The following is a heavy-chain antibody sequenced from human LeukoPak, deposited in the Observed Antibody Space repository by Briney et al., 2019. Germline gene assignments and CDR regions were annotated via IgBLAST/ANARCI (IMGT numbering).Heavy chain of an antibody. D-gene: IGHD1-20*01. CDR1: GFTFSSYA. V-gene: IGHV3-48*01. CDR3: AGSFNWNDGWS. Sequence: GGSLRLSCAASGFTFSSYAMNWVRQAPGKGLEWLSYISSGNKTIFYADSVKGRLTISRDNAKNSLYLQMTSLGAEDTAVYYCAGSFNWNDGWSWGQGTLVTVSS. CDR2: ISSGNKTI. J-gene: IGHJ5*02.